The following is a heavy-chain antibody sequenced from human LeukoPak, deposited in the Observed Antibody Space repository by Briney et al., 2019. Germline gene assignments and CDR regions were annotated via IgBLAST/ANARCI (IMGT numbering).Heavy chain of an antibody. Sequence: GGSLRLSCAASGFTFSSYDIYWVRQAPGKGLEWVATISYDGSNKYYGDSVKGRFTISRDNSKNTLYLQMNSLRAEDTAMYYCARAVRDRGVILPWFDPWGQGTLVTVSS. CDR2: ISYDGSNK. V-gene: IGHV3-30*03. D-gene: IGHD3-10*01. J-gene: IGHJ5*02. CDR3: ARAVRDRGVILPWFDP. CDR1: GFTFSSYD.